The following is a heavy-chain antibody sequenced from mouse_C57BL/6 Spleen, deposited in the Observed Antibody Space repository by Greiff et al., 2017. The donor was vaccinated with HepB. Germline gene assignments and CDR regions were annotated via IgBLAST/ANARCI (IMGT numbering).Heavy chain of an antibody. V-gene: IGHV1-61*01. D-gene: IGHD2-1*01. Sequence: VQLQQPGAELVRPGSSVKLSCKASGYTFTSYWMDWVKQRPGQGLEWIGNIYPSDSETHYNQKFKDKATLTVDKSSSTAYMQLSSLTSEDSAVYYCARGDYGNYLAWFAYWGQGTLVTVSA. CDR2: IYPSDSET. J-gene: IGHJ3*01. CDR1: GYTFTSYW. CDR3: ARGDYGNYLAWFAY.